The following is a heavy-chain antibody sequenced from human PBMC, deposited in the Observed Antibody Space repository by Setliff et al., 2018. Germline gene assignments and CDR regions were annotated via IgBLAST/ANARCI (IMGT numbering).Heavy chain of an antibody. CDR1: GFTFSGYG. D-gene: IGHD6-19*01. CDR2: IWYDGSNK. CDR3: AKAARIAVADPFDY. J-gene: IGHJ4*02. V-gene: IGHV3-33*06. Sequence: PGGSLRLSCAASGFTFSGYGMHWVRQAPGKGLEWVAVIWYDGSNKYYADSVKGRFTISRDNSKNTLYLQMNSLRAEDTAVYYCAKAARIAVADPFDYWGQGTLVTVS.